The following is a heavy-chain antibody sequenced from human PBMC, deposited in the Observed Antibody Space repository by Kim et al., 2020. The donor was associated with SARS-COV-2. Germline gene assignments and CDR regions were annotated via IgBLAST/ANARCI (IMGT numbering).Heavy chain of an antibody. V-gene: IGHV3-15*01. J-gene: IGHJ5*02. CDR3: PRGGHYFDP. CDR2: ITSKSDGGTT. Sequence: GGSQRLSCVDSAFSFSDAWMSWVRQAPGKGPEWVGRITSKSDGGTTEYAAVVKGRFTISRDDSKNTLYLQMNGLQTEDTAVYYCPRGGHYFDPWGQGTLVTVSS. D-gene: IGHD3-10*01. CDR1: AFSFSDAW.